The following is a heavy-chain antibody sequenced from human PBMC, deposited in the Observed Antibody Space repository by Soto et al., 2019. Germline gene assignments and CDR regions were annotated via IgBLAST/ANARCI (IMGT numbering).Heavy chain of an antibody. Sequence: GGPVKVSCKASGGTFSSYAISWVRQAPGQGLEWMGGIIPIFGTANYAQKFQGRVTITADESTSTAYMELSSLRSEDTAVYYCARERCSSTSCYTSTYYYYGMDVWGQGTTVTVSS. V-gene: IGHV1-69*13. D-gene: IGHD2-2*02. CDR3: ARERCSSTSCYTSTYYYYGMDV. CDR1: GGTFSSYA. CDR2: IIPIFGTA. J-gene: IGHJ6*02.